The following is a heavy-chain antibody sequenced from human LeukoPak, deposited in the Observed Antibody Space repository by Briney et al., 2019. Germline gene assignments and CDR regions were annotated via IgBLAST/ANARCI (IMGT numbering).Heavy chain of an antibody. V-gene: IGHV3-74*03. J-gene: IGHJ6*02. D-gene: IGHD2-2*02. CDR2: INSDGYSI. Sequence: GGSLRLSCAASGFTFSGYWMHWVRQAPGKGLVWVSRINSDGYSITYADSVKGRFTISRDNAKKTLYLKMNSLRAEDTAVYYCVRMGAIWSSNYYYYYGMDVWGQGTTVTVSS. CDR1: GFTFSGYW. CDR3: VRMGAIWSSNYYYYYGMDV.